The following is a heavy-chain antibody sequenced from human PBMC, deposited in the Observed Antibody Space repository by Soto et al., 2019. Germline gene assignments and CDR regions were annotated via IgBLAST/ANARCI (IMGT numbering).Heavy chain of an antibody. CDR1: GFTFSTYP. CDR3: ANVPFTPGWYFDY. J-gene: IGHJ4*02. D-gene: IGHD1-20*01. CDR2: ISGSGGTA. Sequence: EVQVSESGGGLVQPGGSLRLSCVASGFTFSTYPMTWVRQVPGKGLEWVSGISGSGGTAYYADSVKGRFTISRDNSTNMLYLQKDSLRAEDTAVYYCANVPFTPGWYFDYWGQGTLGTVSS. V-gene: IGHV3-23*01.